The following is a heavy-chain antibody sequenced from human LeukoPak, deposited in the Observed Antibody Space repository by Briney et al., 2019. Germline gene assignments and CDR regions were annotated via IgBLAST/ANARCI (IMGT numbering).Heavy chain of an antibody. CDR3: AREVSSGWSNDDAFDI. V-gene: IGHV3-48*03. CDR2: ISSSGSTM. D-gene: IGHD6-19*01. Sequence: PGGSLRLSCAASGFTFSSYEMNWVRQAPGKGLEWVSYISSSGSTMSYADSVKGRFSISRHNAKNSLYLQLSSLRAEDTAVCYCAREVSSGWSNDDAFDIWGQGTMVTVSS. CDR1: GFTFSSYE. J-gene: IGHJ3*02.